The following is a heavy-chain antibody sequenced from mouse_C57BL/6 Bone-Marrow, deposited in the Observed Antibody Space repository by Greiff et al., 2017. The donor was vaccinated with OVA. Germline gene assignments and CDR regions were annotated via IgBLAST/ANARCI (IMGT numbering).Heavy chain of an antibody. J-gene: IGHJ2*02. CDR3: TRHGGSRYVVY. Sequence: EVMLVESGGDLVKPGGSLKLSCAASGFTFSSYGMSWVRQTPDKRLEWVATISSGGSYTYYPDSVKGRFTISRDNAKNTLYLQMSSLKSEDTAMYHCTRHGGSRYVVYGGQGTSLTVFS. V-gene: IGHV5-6*02. D-gene: IGHD3-1*01. CDR1: GFTFSSYG. CDR2: ISSGGSYT.